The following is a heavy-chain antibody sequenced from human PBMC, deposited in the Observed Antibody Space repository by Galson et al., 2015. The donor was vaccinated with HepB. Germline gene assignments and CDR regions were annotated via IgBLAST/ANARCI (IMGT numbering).Heavy chain of an antibody. CDR3: ARDLTGSPRYYYYYGMDV. D-gene: IGHD3-9*01. J-gene: IGHJ6*02. CDR2: ISSSGSTI. V-gene: IGHV3-48*03. Sequence: SLRLSCAASGFTFSSYEMNWVRQAPGKGLEWVSYISSSGSTIYYADSVKGRFTISRDNAKNSLYLQMNSLRAEDTAVYYCARDLTGSPRYYYYYGMDVWGQGTTVTVSS. CDR1: GFTFSSYE.